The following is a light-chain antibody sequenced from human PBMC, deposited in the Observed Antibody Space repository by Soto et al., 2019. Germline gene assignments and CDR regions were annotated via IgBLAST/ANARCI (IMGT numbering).Light chain of an antibody. J-gene: IGKJ5*01. CDR2: SAS. CDR1: QDISVY. Sequence: DIQMTQSPSSLSASVGDRVTITCRASQDISVYLAWYQQKPGKVPKLLIYSASTLQSGVPSRFSGSGSGTDFNLTISSLQPEDVATYYCQKFNTAPLTFGQGTRRESK. V-gene: IGKV1-27*01. CDR3: QKFNTAPLT.